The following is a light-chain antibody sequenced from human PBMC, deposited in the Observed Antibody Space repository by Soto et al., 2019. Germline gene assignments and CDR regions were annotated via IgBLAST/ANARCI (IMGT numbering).Light chain of an antibody. CDR2: KAS. CDR1: QSVGSW. J-gene: IGKJ1*01. V-gene: IGKV1-5*03. Sequence: DIQMTQSPSTLSASVGDRVTITCRASQSVGSWLDWYQQKPGKAPKLLIYKASSLESGVPSRFSGSGSGTEFSLTISSLQPDDFASYHCQQYGSSSPWTFGQGTKVEIK. CDR3: QQYGSSSPWT.